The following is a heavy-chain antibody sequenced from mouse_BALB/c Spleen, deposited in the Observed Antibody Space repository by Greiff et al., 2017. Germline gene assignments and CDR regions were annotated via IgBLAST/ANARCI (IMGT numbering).Heavy chain of an antibody. V-gene: IGHV4-1*02. CDR2: INPDSSTI. CDR3: ARGDYGSSSWFAY. J-gene: IGHJ3*01. Sequence: EVKLLESGGGLVQPGGSLKLSCAASGFDFSRYWMSWVRQAPGKGLEWIGEINPDSSTINYTPSLKDKFIISRDNAKNTLYLQMSKVRSEDTALYYCARGDYGSSSWFAYWGQGTLVTVSA. CDR1: GFDFSRYW. D-gene: IGHD1-1*01.